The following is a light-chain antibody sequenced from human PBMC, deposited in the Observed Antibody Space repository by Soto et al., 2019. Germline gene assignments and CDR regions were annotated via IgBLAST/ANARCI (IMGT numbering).Light chain of an antibody. J-gene: IGKJ5*01. CDR2: GAS. Sequence: ENVLTQSPATLSLSPGEGATLSCRASQSINTYLAWYQQKPGQAPRLLIYGASTRATGIPDRCSGSGSGTDFTLTISRLEPEDCAVYYCQQYEKWPPSITFGQGTRLE. CDR1: QSINTY. CDR3: QQYEKWPPSIT. V-gene: IGKV3-20*01.